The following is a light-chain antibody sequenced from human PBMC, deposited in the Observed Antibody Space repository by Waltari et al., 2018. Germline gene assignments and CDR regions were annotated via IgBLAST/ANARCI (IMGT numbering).Light chain of an antibody. CDR3: QHYVRLPAT. J-gene: IGKJ1*01. Sequence: EIVLTQSPGPLSLSPGERATLACRASQRVRGSLAWYQQKAGQAPRLLIYGASSRATGIPDRFSGSGSGTDFSLTISRLEPEDFAVYYCQHYVRLPATFGQGTKVEIK. V-gene: IGKV3-20*01. CDR1: QRVRGS. CDR2: GAS.